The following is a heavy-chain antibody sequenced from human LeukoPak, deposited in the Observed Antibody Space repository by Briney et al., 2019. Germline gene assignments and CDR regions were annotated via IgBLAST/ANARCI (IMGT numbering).Heavy chain of an antibody. J-gene: IGHJ4*02. CDR3: ARDRAYNSFDY. D-gene: IGHD1-14*01. CDR1: GFTFNNAW. Sequence: GGSLRLSCVASGFTFNNAWMTWVRQAPGKGLEWLANIKQGGSAKNYVDSVKGRFTISRDNAKNSLYLQMNSLRAEDSAVYYCARDRAYNSFDYWGQGTLVTVSS. CDR2: IKQGGSAK. V-gene: IGHV3-7*01.